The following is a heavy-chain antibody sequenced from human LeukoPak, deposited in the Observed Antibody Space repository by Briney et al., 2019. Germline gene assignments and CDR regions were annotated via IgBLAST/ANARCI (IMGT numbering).Heavy chain of an antibody. CDR2: IIPIFGTS. V-gene: IGHV1-69*05. Sequence: GASVKVSCKASGGSFNAYAISWVRQAAGQGVEWMGGIIPIFGTSNYAQKLQGRVTISTEETKSKEYMEERRQRYGGRAIYYCARGLDASMETAYDYWGQGTLVTVSS. D-gene: IGHD5-18*01. CDR1: GGSFNAYA. J-gene: IGHJ4*02. CDR3: ARGLDASMETAYDY.